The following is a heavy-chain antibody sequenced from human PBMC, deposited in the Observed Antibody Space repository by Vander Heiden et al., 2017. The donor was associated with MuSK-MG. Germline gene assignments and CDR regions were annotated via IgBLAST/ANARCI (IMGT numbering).Heavy chain of an antibody. V-gene: IGHV4-34*01. CDR2: INQSGNP. J-gene: IGHJ6*03. CDR3: VRVPLAEPSGYMDV. CDR1: GGSFSNYY. Sequence: QVQLQQWGAGLLKPSETLSLTCTVYGGSFSNYYWSWIRQPPGKGLEWIGEINQSGNPNYNPSLKSRVTISIDTSENRFSLRLNSVTAADTAVYYCVRVPLAEPSGYMDVWGRGTTVTVSS. D-gene: IGHD1-26*01.